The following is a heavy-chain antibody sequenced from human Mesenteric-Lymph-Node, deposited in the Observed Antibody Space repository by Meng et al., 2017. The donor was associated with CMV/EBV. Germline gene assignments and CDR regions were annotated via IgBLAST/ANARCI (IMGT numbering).Heavy chain of an antibody. CDR3: ARMGPYYYGSGSPKYGMDV. CDR1: GFTFSDYY. J-gene: IGHJ6*02. CDR2: ISSSGSTI. V-gene: IGHV3-11*01. D-gene: IGHD3-10*01. Sequence: GESLKISCAASGFTFSDYYMSWIRQAPGKGLEWVSYISSSGSTIYYADSVKGRFTISRDNAKNSLYLQMNSLRAEDTAVYYCARMGPYYYGSGSPKYGMDVWGQGTTVTVSS.